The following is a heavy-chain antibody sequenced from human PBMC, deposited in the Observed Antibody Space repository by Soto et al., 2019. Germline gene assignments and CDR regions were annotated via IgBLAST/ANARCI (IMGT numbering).Heavy chain of an antibody. D-gene: IGHD1-20*01. Sequence: LRLSFEASGFTLRSYAMTWIRQAPGKGLEWVSLISANDVGTYYAESVKTRFTISTDQSRNTVYLQMDSLRADDTAIYYRAKAKNDYNWDNRPPFDYWGQGTLVTAPQ. V-gene: IGHV3-23*01. CDR1: GFTLRSYA. CDR3: AKAKNDYNWDNRPPFDY. J-gene: IGHJ4*02. CDR2: ISANDVGT.